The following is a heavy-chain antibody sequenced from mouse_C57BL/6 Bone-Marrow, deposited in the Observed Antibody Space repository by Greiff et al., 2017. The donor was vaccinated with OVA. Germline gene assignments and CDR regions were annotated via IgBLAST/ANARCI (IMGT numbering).Heavy chain of an antibody. CDR1: GYTFTSYW. J-gene: IGHJ4*01. D-gene: IGHD2-3*01. Sequence: QVQLQQPGAELVKPGASVKLSCKASGYTFTSYWMHWVKQRPGQGLEWIGMIHPNSGSTNYNEKFKSKATLTVDKSSSTAYMQLSSLTSEDSAVYCCARHYDGYYVYAMDYWGQGTSVTVSS. CDR3: ARHYDGYYVYAMDY. CDR2: IHPNSGST. V-gene: IGHV1-64*01.